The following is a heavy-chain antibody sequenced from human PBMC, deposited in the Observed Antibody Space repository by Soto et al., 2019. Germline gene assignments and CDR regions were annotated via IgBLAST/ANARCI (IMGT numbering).Heavy chain of an antibody. J-gene: IGHJ6*02. CDR1: GGTFSSYI. CDR3: ARGADRNYYYGMDV. D-gene: IGHD3-22*01. Sequence: QLVQSGAEVKKPGSSVKVSCKASGGTFSSYIINWVRQAPGQGLEWMGRIIPILGIANYAQKFQGRVTITADKSTRTAYMELSSLRSEDTAVYYCARGADRNYYYGMDVWGQGTTVTVSS. V-gene: IGHV1-69*02. CDR2: IIPILGIA.